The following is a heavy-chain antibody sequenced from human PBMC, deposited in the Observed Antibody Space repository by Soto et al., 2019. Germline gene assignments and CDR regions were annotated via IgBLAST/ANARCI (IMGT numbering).Heavy chain of an antibody. V-gene: IGHV3-23*01. J-gene: IGHJ4*02. CDR1: GFTFSSYA. CDR2: ISGSGGST. CDR3: ARSPDFLLKCDFDY. Sequence: EVSLRLSCAASGFTFSSYALSLLRQAPGKGLEWVSAISGSGGSTYYADSVKGRFTISRDNSKNTLYLQMNSLRAEDTAVYYCARSPDFLLKCDFDYWGQGTLVTVSS.